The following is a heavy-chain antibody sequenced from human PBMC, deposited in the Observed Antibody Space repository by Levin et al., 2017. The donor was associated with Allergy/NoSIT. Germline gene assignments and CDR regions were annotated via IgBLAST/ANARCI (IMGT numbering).Heavy chain of an antibody. V-gene: IGHV4-34*01. Sequence: SETLSLTCAVYGGSFSGYYWSWIRQPPGKGLEWIGEINHSGSTNYNPSLKSRVTISVDTSKNQFSLKLSSVTAADTAVYYCASVNPYCSGGSCYYDAFDIWGQGTMVTVSS. J-gene: IGHJ3*02. CDR2: INHSGST. CDR3: ASVNPYCSGGSCYYDAFDI. D-gene: IGHD2-15*01. CDR1: GGSFSGYY.